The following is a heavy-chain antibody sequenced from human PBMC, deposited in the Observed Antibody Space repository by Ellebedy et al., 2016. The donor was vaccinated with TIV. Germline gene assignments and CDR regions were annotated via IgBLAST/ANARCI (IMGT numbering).Heavy chain of an antibody. Sequence: ASVKVSXXASGYTFTSDYMHWVRQAPGQGPEWMGIINPSGGSTSYAQKLQGRVTMTRDTSTSTVYMELSSLRSEDTAVYYCARSYYYDSSGPHAFDIWGQGTMVTVSS. CDR1: GYTFTSDY. D-gene: IGHD3-22*01. CDR3: ARSYYYDSSGPHAFDI. CDR2: INPSGGST. V-gene: IGHV1-46*04. J-gene: IGHJ3*02.